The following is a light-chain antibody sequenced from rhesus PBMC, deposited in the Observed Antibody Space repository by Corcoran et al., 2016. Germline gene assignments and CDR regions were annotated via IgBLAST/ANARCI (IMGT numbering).Light chain of an antibody. Sequence: SSGLTPEPALSVALGHTVRMTCQGDSLKTYYASWYQQKPGQVHVLVIYGNTNRPSGIPGRFSGSWSGNTGSLTITGAQVEDEADYYCGSWDNSGNHYIFGAGTRLTVL. J-gene: IGLJ1*01. CDR2: GNT. CDR3: GSWDNSGNHYI. CDR1: SLKTYY. V-gene: IGLV3S11*01.